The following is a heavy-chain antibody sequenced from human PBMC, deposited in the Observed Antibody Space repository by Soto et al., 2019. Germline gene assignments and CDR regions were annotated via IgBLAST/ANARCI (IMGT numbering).Heavy chain of an antibody. J-gene: IGHJ5*02. Sequence: SLRLSCAASGFTFSDYYMSWIRQAPGKGLEWVSYISSGGTTIYYADSVKGRFTISRDDAKNSLFLQMNSLRPEDTAVYFCATKGGGYYFQFDPWGQGTLVTVSS. CDR3: ATKGGGYYFQFDP. CDR1: GFTFSDYY. V-gene: IGHV3-11*01. CDR2: ISSGGTTI. D-gene: IGHD3-22*01.